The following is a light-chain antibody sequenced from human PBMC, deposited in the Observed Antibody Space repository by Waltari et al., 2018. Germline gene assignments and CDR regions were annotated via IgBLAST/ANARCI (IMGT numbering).Light chain of an antibody. CDR3: QQGTPNPYS. V-gene: IGKV1-39*01. Sequence: DIQMSQSPSSLSASVRDRVTITCRASQGISSYLNWYQQKPGKAHKLLIYYANTLTSGVPSRFSGSRSGTEVTLTISSLQPEDFATYSCQQGTPNPYSVGQGTKGEIK. CDR2: YAN. CDR1: QGISSY. J-gene: IGKJ2*03.